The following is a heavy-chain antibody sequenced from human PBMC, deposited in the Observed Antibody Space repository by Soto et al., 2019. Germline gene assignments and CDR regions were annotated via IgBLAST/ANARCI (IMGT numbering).Heavy chain of an antibody. J-gene: IGHJ4*02. Sequence: SETLSLTCTVSGGSISSSSYYWGWIRQPPGKGLEWIGSIYYSGSTYYNPSLKSRVTISVDTSKNQFSLKLSSVTAADTAVYYCARHPPLEAAPDYWGQGTLVTVSS. D-gene: IGHD6-6*01. CDR2: IYYSGST. CDR3: ARHPPLEAAPDY. CDR1: GGSISSSSYY. V-gene: IGHV4-39*01.